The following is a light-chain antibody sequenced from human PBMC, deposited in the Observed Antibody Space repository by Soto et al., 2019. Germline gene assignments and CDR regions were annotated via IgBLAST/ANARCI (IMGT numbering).Light chain of an antibody. CDR1: QSVSSSY. CDR2: GAS. CDR3: QQYGSSHMYT. Sequence: EIVLTQSPGTLSLSPGERATLSCRASQSVSSSYLAWYQQKPGQAPRLLIYGASSRATGIPDRFSGSGSGTAVTLTSSRLEPEDFAVYSCQQYGSSHMYTLGNGTKVEIK. V-gene: IGKV3-20*01. J-gene: IGKJ2*01.